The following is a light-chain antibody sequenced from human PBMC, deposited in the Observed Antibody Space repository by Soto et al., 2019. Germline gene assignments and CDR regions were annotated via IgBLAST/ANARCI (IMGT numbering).Light chain of an antibody. Sequence: DIVMTQSPVTLSASPGESATISCRASQSVDNNVAWYQQKPGQAPRLLIVGSFARATGIPARFSGSGSGTEFTLTISSLQSEDFAIYFCQQYNNWPTFGQGTKVDIK. V-gene: IGKV3-15*01. CDR1: QSVDNN. CDR2: GSF. J-gene: IGKJ1*01. CDR3: QQYNNWPT.